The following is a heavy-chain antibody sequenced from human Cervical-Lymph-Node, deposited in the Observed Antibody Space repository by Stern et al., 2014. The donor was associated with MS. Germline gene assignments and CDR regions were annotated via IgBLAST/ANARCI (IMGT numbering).Heavy chain of an antibody. D-gene: IGHD4-23*01. CDR3: ARDRDGYGGNAAYYGMDV. Sequence: QVQLVESGAEVKKPGSSVKVSCKASGGTFSSYAISWVRQAPGQGLEWKGGIIPIFGTATYAQKFQGRVTITADDSTSTASMELSSLRSEDTAVYYCARDRDGYGGNAAYYGMDVWGQGTTVTVSS. V-gene: IGHV1-69*01. CDR1: GGTFSSYA. CDR2: IIPIFGTA. J-gene: IGHJ6*02.